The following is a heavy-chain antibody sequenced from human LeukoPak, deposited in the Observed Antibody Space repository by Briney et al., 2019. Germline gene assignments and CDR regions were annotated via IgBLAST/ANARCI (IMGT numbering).Heavy chain of an antibody. CDR2: IYSGGST. CDR1: GFTFSNYV. J-gene: IGHJ3*02. CDR3: TRRRAFDI. Sequence: GGSLRLSCAASGFTFSNYVMSWVRQAPGKGLEWVSVIYSGGSTYYADSVKGRFTISRDNSKNTLYLQMNSLRAEDTAVYYCTRRRAFDIWGQGTMVTVSS. V-gene: IGHV3-66*01.